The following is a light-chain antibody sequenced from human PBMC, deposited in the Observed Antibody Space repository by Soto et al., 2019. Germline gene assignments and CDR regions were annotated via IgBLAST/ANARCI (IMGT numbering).Light chain of an antibody. Sequence: IVLTQSPGTLSLSPGERATLSCRASQSLSSSYLAWYQQKPGQAPRLLISGASSRATGIPDRFSGSGSGTEFTLTISSLQPEDFATYYCQQLKSYPITFGQGTRLEI. V-gene: IGKV3-20*01. CDR1: QSLSSSY. CDR2: GAS. CDR3: QQLKSYPIT. J-gene: IGKJ5*01.